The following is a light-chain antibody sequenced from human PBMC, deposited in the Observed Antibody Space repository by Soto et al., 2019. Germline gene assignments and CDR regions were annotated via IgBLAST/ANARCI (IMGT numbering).Light chain of an antibody. CDR1: QIISSW. J-gene: IGKJ3*01. CDR2: DAS. CDR3: QQYNSYSFT. Sequence: DIQMTQSPSTLSASVGDRVTITCRASQIISSWLAWYQQKPGKAPKLLIYDASSLESGVPSRFSGSGSGTAFTLTISSLQPDDFATYYCQQYNSYSFTFGHEPKVEIK. V-gene: IGKV1-5*01.